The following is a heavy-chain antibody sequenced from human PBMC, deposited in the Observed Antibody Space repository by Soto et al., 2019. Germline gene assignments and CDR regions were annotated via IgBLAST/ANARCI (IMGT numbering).Heavy chain of an antibody. V-gene: IGHV3-33*08. Sequence: QVQLVESGGGVVQPGRSLRLSCAASGFTLSSYAMHWVRQAPGKGLEWVAVIWYDGSNKYYADSVKGRFTISRDNSKNTLYLQMNSLRAEDTAVYYCARDNWQRRYFDYWGQGTLVTVSS. CDR3: ARDNWQRRYFDY. CDR1: GFTLSSYA. CDR2: IWYDGSNK. J-gene: IGHJ4*02. D-gene: IGHD1-20*01.